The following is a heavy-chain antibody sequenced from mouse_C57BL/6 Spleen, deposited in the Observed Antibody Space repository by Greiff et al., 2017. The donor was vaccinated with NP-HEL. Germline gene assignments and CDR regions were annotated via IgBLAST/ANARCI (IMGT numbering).Heavy chain of an antibody. V-gene: IGHV1-63*01. D-gene: IGHD2-3*01. CDR2: IYPGGGYT. J-gene: IGHJ4*01. CDR1: GYTFTNYW. Sequence: VQLQQSGAELVRPGTSVKMSCKASGYTFTNYWIGWAKQRPGHGLEWIGDIYPGGGYTNYNEKFKGKATLTADKSSSTAYMQFSSLTSEDSAIYYCARDGGYAMDYWGQGTSVTVSS. CDR3: ARDGGYAMDY.